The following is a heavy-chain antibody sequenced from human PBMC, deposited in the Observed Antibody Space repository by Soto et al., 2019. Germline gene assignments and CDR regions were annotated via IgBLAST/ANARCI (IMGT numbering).Heavy chain of an antibody. CDR2: ISSGSSTI. Sequence: PGGSLRLSCAASGFTFSTYTMNRVRQAPGKGLEWVSYISSGSSTIHYADSVRGRFTISRDNAKNSLYLQMNSLRDADTAVYYCARGHSSGYNWFDPWGQGTLVTVSS. CDR3: ARGHSSGYNWFDP. V-gene: IGHV3-48*02. CDR1: GFTFSTYT. D-gene: IGHD6-19*01. J-gene: IGHJ5*02.